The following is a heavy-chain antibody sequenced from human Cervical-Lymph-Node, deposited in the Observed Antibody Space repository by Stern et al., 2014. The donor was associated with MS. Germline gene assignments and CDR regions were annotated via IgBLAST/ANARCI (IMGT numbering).Heavy chain of an antibody. D-gene: IGHD5/OR15-5a*01. V-gene: IGHV4-61*02. CDR3: AREWIYEVSWFDS. CDR1: GGSISSGSHY. J-gene: IGHJ5*01. Sequence: QVQLQESGPGLVKPSQTLSLTCTVSGGSISSGSHYWSWIRQTAGKGLEWVGRIYSTGRVDYNPSYKGRVTMSLDTSKDKFSLELRSVTAADTAMYYCAREWIYEVSWFDSWGQGSLVIVSS. CDR2: IYSTGRV.